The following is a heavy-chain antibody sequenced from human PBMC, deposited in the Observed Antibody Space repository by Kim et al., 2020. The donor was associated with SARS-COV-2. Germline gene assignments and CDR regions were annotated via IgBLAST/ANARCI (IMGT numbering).Heavy chain of an antibody. CDR1: GFTFSSYS. J-gene: IGHJ4*02. D-gene: IGHD3-22*01. CDR2: ISSSSSYI. CDR3: ARDRSSGYYPRVHDY. V-gene: IGHV3-21*01. Sequence: GGSLRLSCAASGFTFSSYSMNWVRQAPGKGLEWVSSISSSSSYIYYADSVKGRFTISRDNAKNSLYLQMNSLRAEDTAVYYCARDRSSGYYPRVHDYWGQGTLVTVSS.